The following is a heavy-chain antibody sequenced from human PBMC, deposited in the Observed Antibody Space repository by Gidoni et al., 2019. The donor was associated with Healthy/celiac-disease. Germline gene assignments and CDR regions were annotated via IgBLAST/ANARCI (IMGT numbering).Heavy chain of an antibody. Sequence: EVQLVESGGGLVQPGGSLRLSCAASGFTFSSYSMNWVRQAPGKGLEWVSYISSSSSTIYYADSVKGRFTISRDNAKNSLYLQMNSLRDEDTAVYYCARGPLNFLSPFIAAAGTRWFDPWGQGTLVTVSS. CDR2: ISSSSSTI. CDR3: ARGPLNFLSPFIAAAGTRWFDP. D-gene: IGHD6-13*01. V-gene: IGHV3-48*02. J-gene: IGHJ5*02. CDR1: GFTFSSYS.